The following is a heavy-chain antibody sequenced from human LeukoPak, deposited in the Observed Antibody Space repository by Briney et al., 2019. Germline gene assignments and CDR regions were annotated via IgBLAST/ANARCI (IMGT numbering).Heavy chain of an antibody. V-gene: IGHV4-39*07. D-gene: IGHD3-9*01. CDR2: INHSGST. CDR1: GGSVSTISHF. CDR3: ARGVGNILTGYSLDY. Sequence: SETLSLTCTVSGGSVSTISHFWDWVRQPPGKGLEWIGEINHSGSTNYNPSLKSRVTISVDTSKNQFSLKLSSVTAADTAVYYCARGVGNILTGYSLDYWGQGTLVTVSS. J-gene: IGHJ4*02.